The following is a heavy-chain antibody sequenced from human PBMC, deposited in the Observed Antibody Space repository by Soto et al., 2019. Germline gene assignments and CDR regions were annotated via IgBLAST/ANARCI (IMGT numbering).Heavy chain of an antibody. J-gene: IGHJ3*02. Sequence: GGSLRLACAASGFTFSSYAMSWVRQAPGEGLEWVSAISGSGGSTYYADSVKGRFTISRDNSKNTLYLQMNSLRAEDTAVYYCAKGCIVVAVAATHAFDIWRHGTMGTVSS. CDR1: GFTFSSYA. V-gene: IGHV3-23*01. D-gene: IGHD2-15*01. CDR3: AKGCIVVAVAATHAFDI. CDR2: ISGSGGST.